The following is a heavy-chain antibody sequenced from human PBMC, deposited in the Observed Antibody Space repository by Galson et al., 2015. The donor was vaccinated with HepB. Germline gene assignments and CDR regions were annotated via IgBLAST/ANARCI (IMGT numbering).Heavy chain of an antibody. CDR1: GYTFTSYA. D-gene: IGHD5-12*01. Sequence: SVKVSCKASGYTFTSYAMHWVRQAPGQRLEWMGWINAGNGNTKYSQKFQGRVTITRDTSASTAYMELSSLRSEDTAVYYCARGDISSGYDYGPGDYWGQGTLVTVSS. J-gene: IGHJ4*02. CDR3: ARGDISSGYDYGPGDY. CDR2: INAGNGNT. V-gene: IGHV1-3*01.